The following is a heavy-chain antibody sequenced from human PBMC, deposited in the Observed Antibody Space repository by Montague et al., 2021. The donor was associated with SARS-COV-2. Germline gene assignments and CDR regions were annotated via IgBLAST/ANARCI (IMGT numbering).Heavy chain of an antibody. J-gene: IGHJ4*02. V-gene: IGHV4-34*01. CDR1: GGSFSDYY. Sequence: SETLSLTCAVYGGSFSDYYWTWIRQPPGKGLEWLGEVNHSGRINYNPSLKSRITISVDTSKNQFPLRLSSVTAADTAVYYCARGRVDITMILVVVTGAAQYFDSWGQGTLVSVSS. D-gene: IGHD3-22*01. CDR3: ARGRVDITMILVVVTGAAQYFDS. CDR2: VNHSGRI.